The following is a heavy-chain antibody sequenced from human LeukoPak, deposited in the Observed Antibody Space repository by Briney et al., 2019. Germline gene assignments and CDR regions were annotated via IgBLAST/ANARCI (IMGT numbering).Heavy chain of an antibody. D-gene: IGHD6-13*01. CDR1: GFTFSNYA. CDR2: IAGGIGTT. Sequence: PGGSLRLSCAASGFTFSNYAMTWVRQAPGKGLEWVSAIAGGIGTTFYADSVKGRFTISRDNSKNKLYLQLRSLRAEDTAVYYCAKDLTAASGEVFQFDYWGQGTRVTVS. CDR3: AKDLTAASGEVFQFDY. J-gene: IGHJ4*02. V-gene: IGHV3-23*01.